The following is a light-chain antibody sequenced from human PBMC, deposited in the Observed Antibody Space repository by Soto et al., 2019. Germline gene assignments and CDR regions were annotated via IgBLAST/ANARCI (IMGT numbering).Light chain of an antibody. CDR2: EVS. CDR3: SSYAGSSTWV. V-gene: IGLV2-8*01. Sequence: QSAPTQPPSASGSPGQSATISCTGTNSDVGGYNYVSWYQQYPGKAPKLMIYEVSKRPSGVPDRFSGSKSGNTASLTVSGLQAEDEADYYCSSYAGSSTWVFGGGTKLTVL. CDR1: NSDVGGYNY. J-gene: IGLJ3*02.